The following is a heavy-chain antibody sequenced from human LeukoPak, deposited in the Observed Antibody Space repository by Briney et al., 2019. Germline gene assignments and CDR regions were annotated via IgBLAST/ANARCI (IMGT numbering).Heavy chain of an antibody. CDR2: VNQGGTQK. J-gene: IGHJ6*03. Sequence: GGSLRLSCAASGFTFSTQWMSWVRQAPGKGLEWVAIVNQGGTQKYYVDSVKGRFTISRDDAENSLYLQMNSLRAEDTAVYYCAREHYFYYLDAWGKGTTVTVSS. CDR3: AREHYFYYLDA. V-gene: IGHV3-7*01. CDR1: GFTFSTQW.